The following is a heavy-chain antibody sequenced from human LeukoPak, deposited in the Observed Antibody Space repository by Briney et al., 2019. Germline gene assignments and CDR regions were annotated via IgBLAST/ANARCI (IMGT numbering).Heavy chain of an antibody. CDR2: IIPILGIA. D-gene: IGHD3-22*01. CDR3: ATDSSGYYYVGWFDP. J-gene: IGHJ5*02. V-gene: IGHV1-69*02. CDR1: GGTFSSYT. Sequence: GASAKVSCKASGGTFSSYTISWVRQAPGQGLEWMGRIIPILGIANYAQKFQGRVTITADKSTSTAYMELSSLRSEDTAVYYCATDSSGYYYVGWFDPWGQGTLVTVSS.